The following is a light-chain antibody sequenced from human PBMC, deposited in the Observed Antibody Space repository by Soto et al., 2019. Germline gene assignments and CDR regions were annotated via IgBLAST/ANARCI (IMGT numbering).Light chain of an antibody. Sequence: EIVMTQSPATLSVSPGERATLSCRASQSVSGDLAWYQQKPGQAPRLLIFGASTRATGIPARFSGSGYGTVFTLTISRLQSEDFAVYYCQLYYNCPLTFGPGTKVDI. CDR1: QSVSGD. J-gene: IGKJ3*01. CDR3: QLYYNCPLT. CDR2: GAS. V-gene: IGKV3-15*01.